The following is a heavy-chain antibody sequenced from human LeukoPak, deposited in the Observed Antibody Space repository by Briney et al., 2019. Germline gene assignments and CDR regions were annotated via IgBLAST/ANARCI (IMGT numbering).Heavy chain of an antibody. CDR3: AQDRFSFVH. D-gene: IGHD2-2*01. Sequence: SETLSLTCSVSGGSISYYYWSWIRQFPGKGLEWIGYISDGESPDYNPSLQSRVTIYVDSSKNQFFLNLTSVTAADTAVYYCAQDRFSFVHWGQGTLVTVSS. V-gene: IGHV4-59*01. CDR2: ISDGESP. CDR1: GGSISYYY. J-gene: IGHJ1*01.